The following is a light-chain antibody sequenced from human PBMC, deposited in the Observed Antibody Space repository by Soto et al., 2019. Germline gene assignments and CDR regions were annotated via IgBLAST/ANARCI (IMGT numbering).Light chain of an antibody. CDR3: CSYAGSYTLV. Sequence: QSALTQPRSVSGSPGQYVTISCTGTSSDVGGYNYVSWYQQQKGKAPKLMIYDVSKRPQGVPDRFYGSKSGNTASMNISGLQAQDEADYYCCSYAGSYTLVFGTGTKVTVL. V-gene: IGLV2-11*01. J-gene: IGLJ1*01. CDR1: SSDVGGYNY. CDR2: DVS.